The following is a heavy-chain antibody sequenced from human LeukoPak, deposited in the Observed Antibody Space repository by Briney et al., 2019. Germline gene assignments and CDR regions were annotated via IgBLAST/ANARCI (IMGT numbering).Heavy chain of an antibody. CDR3: AREYYDILTGSLDY. CDR2: INPHSGGT. V-gene: IGHV1-2*02. J-gene: IGHJ4*02. D-gene: IGHD3-9*01. Sequence: ASVKVSCKASGYRFTGYYIHWVRQAPGQELEWMGWINPHSGGTKFAQKFQGRVTMTRDTSISTAYMEVSRLRSDDAAVYYCAREYYDILTGSLDYWGQGTPVTVSS. CDR1: GYRFTGYY.